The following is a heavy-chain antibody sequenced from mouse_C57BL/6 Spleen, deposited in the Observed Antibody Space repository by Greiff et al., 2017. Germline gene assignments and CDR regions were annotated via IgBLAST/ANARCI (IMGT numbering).Heavy chain of an antibody. V-gene: IGHV1-50*01. CDR1: GYTFTSYW. J-gene: IGHJ3*01. Sequence: QVQLQQPGAELVKPGASVKLSCKASGYTFTSYWMQWVKQRPGQGLEWIGEIDPSDSYTNYNQKFKGKATLTVDTSSSTAYMQLSSLTSEDSAVYYCARTHDGYYGAYWGQGTLVTVSA. CDR2: IDPSDSYT. D-gene: IGHD2-3*01. CDR3: ARTHDGYYGAY.